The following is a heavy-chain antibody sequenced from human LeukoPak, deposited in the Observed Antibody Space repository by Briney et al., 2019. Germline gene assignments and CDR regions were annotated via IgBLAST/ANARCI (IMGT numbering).Heavy chain of an antibody. CDR1: GGSVSSSSYY. V-gene: IGHV4-39*01. J-gene: IGHJ5*02. CDR2: VYFSGTT. Sequence: TETLSLTCTVSGGSVSSSSYYWGWIRQPLGKGLEWIGSVYFSGTTYYNPSLKSRVTISVDTSKNQFSLKLNSVTAADTAVYYSARHEVGYCSSPSCYGGNWLDPWGQGTLVTVSS. CDR3: ARHEVGYCSSPSCYGGNWLDP. D-gene: IGHD2-2*01.